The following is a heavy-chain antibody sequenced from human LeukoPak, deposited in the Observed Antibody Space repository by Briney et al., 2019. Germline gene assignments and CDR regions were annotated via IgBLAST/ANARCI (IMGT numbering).Heavy chain of an antibody. CDR2: IYYCGST. D-gene: IGHD3-3*01. CDR1: GGSISSYY. V-gene: IGHV4-59*01. J-gene: IGHJ6*03. Sequence: SETLSLTCTVSGGSISSYYWSWIRQRPGQGLERIGIIYYCGSTNYNHTLTSRVPITVATSKNQFSLKLSSVTAADTAVYYFARSPAPIDFWSGLADDYYFYMDVWGKGTTVTVSS. CDR3: ARSPAPIDFWSGLADDYYFYMDV.